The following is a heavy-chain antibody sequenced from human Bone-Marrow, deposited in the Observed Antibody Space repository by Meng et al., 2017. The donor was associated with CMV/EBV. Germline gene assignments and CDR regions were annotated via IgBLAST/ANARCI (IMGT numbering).Heavy chain of an antibody. Sequence: SVKVSCKASGGTFSSYAISWVRQAPGQGLEWMGGIIPILGIANYAQKFQGRVTITADKSTGPAYMELSSLRSEDTAVYYCARASPNVVVVPAAIEGYWFDPWGQGTLATVSS. J-gene: IGHJ5*02. D-gene: IGHD2-2*02. V-gene: IGHV1-69*10. CDR2: IIPILGIA. CDR1: GGTFSSYA. CDR3: ARASPNVVVVPAAIEGYWFDP.